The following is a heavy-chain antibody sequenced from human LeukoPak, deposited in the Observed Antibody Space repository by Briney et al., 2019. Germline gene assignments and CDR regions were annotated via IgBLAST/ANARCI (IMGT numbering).Heavy chain of an antibody. J-gene: IGHJ4*02. CDR2: INPNSGGT. D-gene: IGHD1-26*01. V-gene: IGHV1-2*06. Sequence: ASVKVSCKASGYTFTGYYMHWVRQAPGQGLEWMGRINPNSGGTNYAQKFQGRVTMTRDTSISTAYMELSRLRSDDTAVYYCARGLISQWELLRFWGRGTLVTVSS. CDR1: GYTFTGYY. CDR3: ARGLISQWELLRF.